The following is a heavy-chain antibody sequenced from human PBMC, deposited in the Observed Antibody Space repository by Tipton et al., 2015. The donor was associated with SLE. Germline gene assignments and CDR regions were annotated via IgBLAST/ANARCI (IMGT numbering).Heavy chain of an antibody. CDR1: GFTFSSYG. Sequence: SLRLSCAASGFTFSSYGMHWVRQAPGKGLEWVAFIRYDGSNKYYADSVKGRFTISRDNSKNTLYLQMNSLRAEGTAVYYCAKDSGGYYYGMDVWGQGTTVTVSS. V-gene: IGHV3-30*02. CDR2: IRYDGSNK. J-gene: IGHJ6*02. CDR3: AKDSGGYYYGMDV. D-gene: IGHD1-26*01.